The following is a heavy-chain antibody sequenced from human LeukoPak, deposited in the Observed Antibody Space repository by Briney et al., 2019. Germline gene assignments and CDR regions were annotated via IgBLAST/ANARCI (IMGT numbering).Heavy chain of an antibody. V-gene: IGHV3-15*01. J-gene: IGHJ5*02. CDR3: TTGDIVVVPAPGFDP. Sequence: GGSLRLSCAASGFTFSNVWMSWVRQAPGKGLEWVGRIKSKTDGGTADYAAPVKGRFTISRDDSKNTLYLQMNSLKTEDTAVYYCTTGDIVVVPAPGFDPWGQGTLVTVSS. CDR1: GFTFSNVW. CDR2: IKSKTDGGTA. D-gene: IGHD2-2*01.